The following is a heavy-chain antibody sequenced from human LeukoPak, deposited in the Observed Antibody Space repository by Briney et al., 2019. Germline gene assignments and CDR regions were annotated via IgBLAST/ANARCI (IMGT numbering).Heavy chain of an antibody. J-gene: IGHJ4*02. V-gene: IGHV3-30*18. CDR3: AKVYGSGSYNSFDY. Sequence: PGGSLRLSCAASRFSFNNYVMHWVRQGPGKGLQWLSFISYDAINKYYSDSVKGRFTISRDNSKNMVYLEINSLRAEDTAVYYCAKVYGSGSYNSFDYWGQGTLVTVSS. CDR1: RFSFNNYV. CDR2: ISYDAINK. D-gene: IGHD3-10*01.